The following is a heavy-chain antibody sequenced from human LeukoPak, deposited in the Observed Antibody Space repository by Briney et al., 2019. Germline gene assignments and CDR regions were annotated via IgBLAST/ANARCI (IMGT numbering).Heavy chain of an antibody. CDR1: GGSISSNSYY. CDR3: ARQMADCSSTSCRYYYGMDV. D-gene: IGHD2-2*01. Sequence: PSETLSLTCTVSGGSISSNSYYWGWIRQPPGKGLEWIGSIYYSGSTYYNPSLKSRVTISVDTSKNQFSLKLSSVTAADTAVYYCARQMADCSSTSCRYYYGMDVWGQGTTVTVSS. CDR2: IYYSGST. J-gene: IGHJ6*02. V-gene: IGHV4-39*01.